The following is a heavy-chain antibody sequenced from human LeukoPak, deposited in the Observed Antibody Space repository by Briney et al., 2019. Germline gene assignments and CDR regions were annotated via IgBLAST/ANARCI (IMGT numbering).Heavy chain of an antibody. V-gene: IGHV3-30*04. J-gene: IGHJ4*02. CDR1: GFTFSSYA. Sequence: GRSLRHSCAASGFTFSSYAMHWVRQAPGKGLEWVAVISYDGSNKYYADSVKGRFTISRDNSKNTLYLQMNSLRAEDTAVYYCARAGGADYGDYSDFPDFDYWGQGTLVTVSS. CDR3: ARAGGADYGDYSDFPDFDY. D-gene: IGHD4-17*01. CDR2: ISYDGSNK.